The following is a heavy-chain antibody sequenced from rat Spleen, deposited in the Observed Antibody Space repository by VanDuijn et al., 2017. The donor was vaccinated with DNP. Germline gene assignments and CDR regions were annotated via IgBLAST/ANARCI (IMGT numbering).Heavy chain of an antibody. CDR3: ATQKITLMLVMHFDN. J-gene: IGHJ2*01. V-gene: IGHV5-25*01. CDR1: GFTFSNYG. Sequence: EVQLVESGGGLVQPGRSMKLSCAASGFTFSNYGMAWVRQAPTKGLEWVASISTCGDNTYYRGSVQGRFSISRDNARSTLYLQMDSLTSEDTATYYCATQKITLMLVMHFDNWGQGVIVIVSP. CDR2: ISTCGDNT. D-gene: IGHD1-12*02.